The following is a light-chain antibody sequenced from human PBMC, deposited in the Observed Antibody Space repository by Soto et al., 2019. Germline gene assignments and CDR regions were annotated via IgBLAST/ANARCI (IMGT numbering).Light chain of an antibody. CDR1: SCHSTYD. V-gene: IGLV4-69*02. Sequence: QSVLTQSPSASASLGASVKLTCPLSSCHSTYDIAWHQKQSEKRPRFLMKINSDGSHSKGNGFFDRFSGSSSGAERHLTSSGLPSEDEADYYCQSCVNGIQVFGGGTKLTVL. CDR2: INSDGSH. CDR3: QSCVNGIQV. J-gene: IGLJ2*01.